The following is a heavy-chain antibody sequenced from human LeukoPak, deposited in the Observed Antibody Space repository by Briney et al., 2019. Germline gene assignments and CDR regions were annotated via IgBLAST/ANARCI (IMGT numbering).Heavy chain of an antibody. CDR3: ARDPGSSFPYFDY. V-gene: IGHV1-69*04. CDR2: IIPILGIA. CDR1: GGTFSSYT. Sequence: ASVKVSCKASGGTFSSYTISWVRQAPGQGLEWMGRIIPILGIANYAQKFQGSVTITADKSTSTAYMELSSLRSEDTAVYYCARDPGSSFPYFDYWGQGTLVTVSS. J-gene: IGHJ4*02. D-gene: IGHD6-13*01.